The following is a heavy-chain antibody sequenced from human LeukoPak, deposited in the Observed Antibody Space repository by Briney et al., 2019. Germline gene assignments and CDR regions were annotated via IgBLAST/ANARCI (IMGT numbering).Heavy chain of an antibody. V-gene: IGHV3-7*01. CDR1: GFTFSSYS. CDR2: INQDGRGI. J-gene: IGHJ4*02. D-gene: IGHD4-11*01. CDR3: ARDSYRSLDY. Sequence: GGSLRLSCAASGFTFSSYSMNWVRQAPGKGLEWVANINQDGRGIYYVDSVKGRFSISRDNTNNLLYLQMNSLRAEDTAMYFCARDSYRSLDYWGQGTLVTVSS.